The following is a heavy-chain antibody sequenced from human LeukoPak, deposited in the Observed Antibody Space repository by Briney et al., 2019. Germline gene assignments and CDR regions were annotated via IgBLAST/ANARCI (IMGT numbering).Heavy chain of an antibody. CDR3: AASSLYYDFWSGPSYDI. D-gene: IGHD3-3*01. Sequence: SVKVSCKASGGTFSSYAISWVRQAPGQGLEWMGGIIPIFGTANYAQKFQERVTITRDMSTSAAYMELSSLRSEDTAVYYCAASSLYYDFWSGPSYDIWGQGTMVTVSS. CDR2: IIPIFGTA. CDR1: GGTFSSYA. J-gene: IGHJ3*02. V-gene: IGHV1-69*05.